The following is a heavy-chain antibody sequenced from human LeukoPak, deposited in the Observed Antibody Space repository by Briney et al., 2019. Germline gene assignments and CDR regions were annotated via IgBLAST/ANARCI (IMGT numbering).Heavy chain of an antibody. CDR1: GGTFSSYA. CDR3: ARVNSMVRGQFDY. V-gene: IGHV1-69*13. Sequence: SVKVSCKASGGTFSSYAISWVRQAPGQGLEWMGGIIPIFGTANYAQKFQGRVTITADESTSTAYMELSSLRSEDTAVYYCARVNSMVRGQFDYWGQGTLVTVSS. J-gene: IGHJ4*02. D-gene: IGHD3-10*01. CDR2: IIPIFGTA.